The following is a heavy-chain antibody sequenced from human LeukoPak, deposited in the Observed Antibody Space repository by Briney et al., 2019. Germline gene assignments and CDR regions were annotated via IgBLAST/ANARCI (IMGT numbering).Heavy chain of an antibody. J-gene: IGHJ3*02. D-gene: IGHD2-15*01. V-gene: IGHV3-23*01. Sequence: GGSLRLSCAASGFTFSSYGMTWVRQAPGKGLEWVSAISGSGSTTYYADSVKGRFTISRDNSKNTLFLQMNSLTAEDTAIYSCARPRLEYCSGGSCFDAFDIWGQGTMVTVSS. CDR3: ARPRLEYCSGGSCFDAFDI. CDR1: GFTFSSYG. CDR2: ISGSGSTT.